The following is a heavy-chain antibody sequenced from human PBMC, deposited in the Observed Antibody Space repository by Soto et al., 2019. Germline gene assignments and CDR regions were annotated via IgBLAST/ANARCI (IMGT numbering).Heavy chain of an antibody. Sequence: PGGSLRLSCAASGFTFSSYAMSWVRQAPWKGLEWVSATSGSGGSTYYADSVKGRFTISRDNSKNTLYLQMNSLRAEDTAVYYCAKDRLPFGAFYYYYGMDVWGQGTTVTVSS. CDR1: GFTFSSYA. J-gene: IGHJ6*02. V-gene: IGHV3-23*01. D-gene: IGHD3-10*01. CDR2: TSGSGGST. CDR3: AKDRLPFGAFYYYYGMDV.